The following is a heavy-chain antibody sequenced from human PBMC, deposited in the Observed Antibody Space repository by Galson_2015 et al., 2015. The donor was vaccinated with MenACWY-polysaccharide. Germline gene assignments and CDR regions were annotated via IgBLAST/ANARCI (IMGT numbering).Heavy chain of an antibody. J-gene: IGHJ4*02. V-gene: IGHV3-23*01. CDR1: GFRFRRYG. CDR3: AKEGGAIGKYPLDS. CDR2: IRYSGTSI. Sequence: LRLSCAASGFRFRRYGMSWVRRLPGRGREGVAGIRYSGTSIYHADSVRGRFTLSRDHSKNTLFLQMASLRAEDTAMYYCAKEGGAIGKYPLDSWGQGALVTVSS. D-gene: IGHD1-14*01.